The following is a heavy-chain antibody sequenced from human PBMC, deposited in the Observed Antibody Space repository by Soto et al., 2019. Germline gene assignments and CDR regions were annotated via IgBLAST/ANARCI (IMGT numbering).Heavy chain of an antibody. Sequence: VGSLRLSCAASGFTFGNSWMHWVRQAPGKGLEWVSRMNSDGSSTNYADSVKGRFTVSRDNAKDTLYLQMNSLRAEDTAVYYCATAEVDYWGPGTLVTVSS. V-gene: IGHV3-74*01. J-gene: IGHJ4*02. CDR1: GFTFGNSW. CDR3: ATAEVDY. CDR2: MNSDGSST.